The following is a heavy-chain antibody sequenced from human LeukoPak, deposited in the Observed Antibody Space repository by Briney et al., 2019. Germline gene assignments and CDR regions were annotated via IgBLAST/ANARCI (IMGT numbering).Heavy chain of an antibody. V-gene: IGHV3-23*01. D-gene: IGHD6-19*01. CDR1: GFTFSSYA. CDR3: ARDIVKQWLVGTDV. J-gene: IGHJ6*04. Sequence: GGSLRLSCAASGFTFSSYAISWVRQAPGEGLEWVSAISGSGGSTYYADSVKGRFTISRDNSKKTLYLKMNSLRAEDTAVYSCARDIVKQWLVGTDVWGKGTTVTVSS. CDR2: ISGSGGST.